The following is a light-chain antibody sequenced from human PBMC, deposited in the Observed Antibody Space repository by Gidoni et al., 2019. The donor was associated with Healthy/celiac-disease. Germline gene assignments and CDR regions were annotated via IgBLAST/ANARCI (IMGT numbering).Light chain of an antibody. CDR1: QSISSW. V-gene: IGKV1-5*03. J-gene: IGKJ1*01. Sequence: DIQMTQSPSTLSASVGDRVTITCRASQSISSWLAWYQQKPGKPPKLLIYKASSLESGVPSRFSGSGSGTEFTLTISSLQPDDFATYYCQQYNSYSGTFGQXTKVEIK. CDR2: KAS. CDR3: QQYNSYSGT.